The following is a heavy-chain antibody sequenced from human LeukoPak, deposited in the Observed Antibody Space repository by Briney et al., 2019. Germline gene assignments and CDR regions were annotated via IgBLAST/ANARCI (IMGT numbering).Heavy chain of an antibody. Sequence: GGSLRLSCAASGFTFSRQTMSWVRQAPGKGLEGVANVNEDGSEENYVDSVKGRFTISRDNAVKSLYLQMNSLRAEDTAVYFCARLLHYERSVYRPVDCWGQGTLVAVSA. CDR3: ARLLHYERSVYRPVDC. CDR2: VNEDGSEE. V-gene: IGHV3-7*01. CDR1: GFTFSRQT. J-gene: IGHJ4*02. D-gene: IGHD5/OR15-5a*01.